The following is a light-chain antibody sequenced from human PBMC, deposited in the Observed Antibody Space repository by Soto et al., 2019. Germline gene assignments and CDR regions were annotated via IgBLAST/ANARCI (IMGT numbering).Light chain of an antibody. CDR3: SSHTSSSAVV. V-gene: IGLV2-14*01. CDR1: SSDVGGYNY. CDR2: DVS. Sequence: QSALTQPASVSGSPGQSITISCTGTSSDVGGYNYVSWYQQHPGKAPKLMIYDVSNRPSGVSNRFSGSKPGNTASLTISGLQAEDEADYYCSSHTSSSAVVFGGGTKLTVL. J-gene: IGLJ2*01.